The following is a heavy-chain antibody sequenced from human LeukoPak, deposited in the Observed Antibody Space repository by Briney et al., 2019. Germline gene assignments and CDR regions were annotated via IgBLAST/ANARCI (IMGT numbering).Heavy chain of an antibody. J-gene: IGHJ6*03. CDR2: ISAYNGNT. Sequence: GASVKVSCKASGYTFTSYGISWVRQAPGQGLEWMGWISAYNGNTNYAQKLQGRVTMTTDTSTSTAYMELRSLRSDDTAVYYCARRFYSNFYYYMDVWGKGTTVTVSS. CDR1: GYTFTSYG. V-gene: IGHV1-18*01. D-gene: IGHD3-3*01. CDR3: ARRFYSNFYYYMDV.